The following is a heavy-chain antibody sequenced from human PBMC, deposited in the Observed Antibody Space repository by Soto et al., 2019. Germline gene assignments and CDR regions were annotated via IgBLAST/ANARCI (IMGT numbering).Heavy chain of an antibody. CDR1: GYTFTSYG. J-gene: IGHJ6*02. Sequence: ASAQVSCKASGYTFTSYGISWVRQAPGQGLEWMGWISAYNGNTNYAQKLQGRVTMTTDTSTSTAYMELRSLRSDDTAVYYCARVEIGYYDSSGSPPYGMDVWGQGTTVTVSS. D-gene: IGHD3-22*01. V-gene: IGHV1-18*01. CDR3: ARVEIGYYDSSGSPPYGMDV. CDR2: ISAYNGNT.